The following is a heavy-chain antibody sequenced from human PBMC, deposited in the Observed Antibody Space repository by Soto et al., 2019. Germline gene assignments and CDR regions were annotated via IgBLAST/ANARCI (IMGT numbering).Heavy chain of an antibody. Sequence: EVHLVECGGGLVQPGGSLRLSCAASGFTFSSYWMSWVRQAPGKGLEWVANIKEDGSEKYYVDSLKGRFTISRDNAKNSLYLQMNRLRAEDTAVYYCARDEGMTETTFRFDYWGHESLVTVSS. CDR2: IKEDGSEK. J-gene: IGHJ4*01. V-gene: IGHV3-7*01. CDR1: GFTFSSYW. D-gene: IGHD4-17*01. CDR3: ARDEGMTETTFRFDY.